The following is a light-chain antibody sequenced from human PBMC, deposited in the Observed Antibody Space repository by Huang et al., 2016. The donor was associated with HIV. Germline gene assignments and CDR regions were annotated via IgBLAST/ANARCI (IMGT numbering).Light chain of an antibody. CDR2: DAS. Sequence: DIQMTQSPSTLSASVGDRVTITCRASQSINGWLAWYQQKPGKAPKLLIYDASTLQSGFPSRFSGSGSGTEFTLTVSSLQPDDFASYHCQQYRSFPWTFGQGTKV. CDR1: QSINGW. J-gene: IGKJ1*01. V-gene: IGKV1-5*01. CDR3: QQYRSFPWT.